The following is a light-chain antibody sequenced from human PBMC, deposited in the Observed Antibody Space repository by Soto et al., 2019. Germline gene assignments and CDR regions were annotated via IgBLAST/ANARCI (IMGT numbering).Light chain of an antibody. Sequence: EIVLTQSPGTLSLSPGERATLSCRASQSVSSYYLAWYQQKPGQAPRLLIYGASSRATGIPDRFRGSGSGTDFTLTISRLEPEDFAVYYCQHYGSSPRTFGQGTKVDIK. J-gene: IGKJ1*01. V-gene: IGKV3-20*01. CDR3: QHYGSSPRT. CDR2: GAS. CDR1: QSVSSYY.